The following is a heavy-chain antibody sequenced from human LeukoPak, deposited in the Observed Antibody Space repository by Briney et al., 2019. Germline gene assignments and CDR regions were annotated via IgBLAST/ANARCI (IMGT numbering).Heavy chain of an antibody. CDR1: GFTFSHYW. CDR3: AREYVWAFDM. D-gene: IGHD2-21*01. V-gene: IGHV3-7*01. CDR2: IKPDGSEK. J-gene: IGHJ3*02. Sequence: GGSLRLSCAASGFTFSHYWMSWVRQAPGKGLEWVANIKPDGSEKDYVDSVKGRFTISRDNAKNSLFLQMDSLRAEDTAVYYCAREYVWAFDMWGQGTMVTVSS.